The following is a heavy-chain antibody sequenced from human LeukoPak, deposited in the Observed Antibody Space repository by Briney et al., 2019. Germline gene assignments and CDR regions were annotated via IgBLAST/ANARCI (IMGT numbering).Heavy chain of an antibody. Sequence: PGGSLRLSCAASGFTFDDYAMHWVRQAPGKGLEWVSGISWNSGSIGYADSVKGRFTISRDNAKNSLYLQMNSLRAEDTALYYCAKDMGSSLSNMDVWGKGTTVTISS. J-gene: IGHJ6*03. CDR3: AKDMGSSLSNMDV. CDR1: GFTFDDYA. V-gene: IGHV3-9*01. D-gene: IGHD6-13*01. CDR2: ISWNSGSI.